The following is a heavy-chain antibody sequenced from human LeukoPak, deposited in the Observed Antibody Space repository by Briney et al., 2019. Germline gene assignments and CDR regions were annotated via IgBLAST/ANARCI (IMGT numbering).Heavy chain of an antibody. V-gene: IGHV1-8*03. J-gene: IGHJ4*02. Sequence: ASVKVSCKASGYTFTSYDINWVRQATGQGLEWMGWMNPNSGNTGYAQKFQGRVTITRNTSISTAYMELSSLRSEDTAVYYCAREYYDFWSGYYFIDYWGQGTLVTVSS. CDR3: AREYYDFWSGYYFIDY. D-gene: IGHD3-3*01. CDR1: GYTFTSYD. CDR2: MNPNSGNT.